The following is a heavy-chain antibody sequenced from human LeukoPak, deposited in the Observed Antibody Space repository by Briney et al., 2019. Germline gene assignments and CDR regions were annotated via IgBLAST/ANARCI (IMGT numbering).Heavy chain of an antibody. CDR2: INHSGST. CDR1: GGSFSGYY. CDR3: ASFLYYYDSSGCFDY. D-gene: IGHD3-22*01. V-gene: IGHV4-34*01. Sequence: SETLSLTCAVYGGSFSGYYWSWIRQPPGKGLEWIGEINHSGSTNYNPSLKSRVTISVDTSKNQFSLKLSSVTAADTAVYYCASFLYYYDSSGCFDYWGQGTLVTVSS. J-gene: IGHJ4*02.